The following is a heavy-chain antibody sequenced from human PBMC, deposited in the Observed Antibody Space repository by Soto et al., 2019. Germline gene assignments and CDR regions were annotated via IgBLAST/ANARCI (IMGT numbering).Heavy chain of an antibody. CDR1: GGSISSGGYY. CDR3: AKDSGYNYGYFRWFDP. CDR2: ISYSGST. V-gene: IGHV4-31*03. Sequence: SETLSLTCTVSGGSISSGGYYWSWIRQHPGTGLEWIGHISYSGSTYYNTSLKSRVTISVDTSKSQFSLKLSSVTAADTAVYYCAKDSGYNYGYFRWFDPWGQGTLVTVSS. D-gene: IGHD5-18*01. J-gene: IGHJ5*02.